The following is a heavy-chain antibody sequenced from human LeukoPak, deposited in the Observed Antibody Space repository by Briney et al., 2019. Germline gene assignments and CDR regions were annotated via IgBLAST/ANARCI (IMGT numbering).Heavy chain of an antibody. CDR3: ARDPNGDYIGAFDM. CDR2: IRGGGGSA. J-gene: IGHJ3*02. V-gene: IGHV3-23*01. D-gene: IGHD4-17*01. CDR1: GFTFSTYA. Sequence: GGSLRLSCTASGFTFSTYAMMWVRQAPGKGPEWVSAIRGGGGSAFYADSVEGRFTISRDNSKYTLFLQMNSLRAEDTAVYYCARDPNGDYIGAFDMWGPGTMVTVSS.